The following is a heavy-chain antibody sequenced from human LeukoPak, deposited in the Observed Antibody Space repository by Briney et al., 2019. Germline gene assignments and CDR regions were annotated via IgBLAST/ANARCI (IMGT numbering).Heavy chain of an antibody. CDR2: SNSDGSVR. D-gene: IGHD2/OR15-2a*01. CDR3: ARDPSVNNAIGYNWFDH. V-gene: IGHV3-74*01. CDR1: GFGFSSHW. J-gene: IGHJ5*02. Sequence: GESLRLSCAASGFGFSSHWMHWVRQAPGKGLVWVSRSNSDGSVRNYADSVEGRFIISRDHAKTTLYLQMTNLRVQATAVYFCARDPSVNNAIGYNWFDHWGQGALVTVSS.